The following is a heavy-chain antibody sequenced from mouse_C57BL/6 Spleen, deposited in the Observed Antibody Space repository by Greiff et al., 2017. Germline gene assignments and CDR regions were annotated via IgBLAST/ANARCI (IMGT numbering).Heavy chain of an antibody. Sequence: QVQLQQSGAELVRPGTSVKMSCKASGYTFTNYWIGWAKQRPGHGLEWIGDIYPGGGYTNYNEKFKGKGTLTADKSSSTAYMQFSSLKSEDSAIYYCAREYGSSHYFDYWGQGTTLTVSS. D-gene: IGHD1-1*01. V-gene: IGHV1-63*01. CDR3: AREYGSSHYFDY. J-gene: IGHJ2*01. CDR2: IYPGGGYT. CDR1: GYTFTNYW.